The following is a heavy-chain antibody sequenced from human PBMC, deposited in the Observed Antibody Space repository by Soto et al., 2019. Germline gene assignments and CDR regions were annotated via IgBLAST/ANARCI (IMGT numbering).Heavy chain of an antibody. CDR2: VYPGDSDT. V-gene: IGHV5-51*01. CDR1: GYTFPSYW. Sequence: GESRKISCKGSGYTFPSYWIAWVRQMPGKGLEYMGIVYPGDSDTRYGPSFQGRVTISADKSISTAYLQWRSVKASDTAIYYCASQGYSDYDGFYYGMDVWGQGTTVTVSS. D-gene: IGHD5-12*01. CDR3: ASQGYSDYDGFYYGMDV. J-gene: IGHJ6*02.